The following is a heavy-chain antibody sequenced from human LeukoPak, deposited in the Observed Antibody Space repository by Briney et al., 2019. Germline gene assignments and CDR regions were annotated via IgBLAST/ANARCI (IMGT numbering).Heavy chain of an antibody. Sequence: ASVKVSCKASGYTFTGYYMHWVRQAPGQGLEWMGWINPNSGGTNYAQKFQGRVTMTRDTSISTAYMELSRLRSDDTAVYYCARDGLPGYNWFDPWGQGTLVTVSS. V-gene: IGHV1-2*02. CDR1: GYTFTGYY. CDR2: INPNSGGT. J-gene: IGHJ5*02. D-gene: IGHD3-10*01. CDR3: ARDGLPGYNWFDP.